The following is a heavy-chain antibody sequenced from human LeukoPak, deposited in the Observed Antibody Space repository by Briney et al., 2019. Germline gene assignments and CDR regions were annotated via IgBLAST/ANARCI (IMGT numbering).Heavy chain of an antibody. CDR3: AKGGRYSSGWYFDY. D-gene: IGHD6-19*01. J-gene: IGHJ4*02. CDR1: GFTFSSYA. Sequence: GGSLRLSCAASGFTFSSYAMSWVRQAPGKGLEWVSAISGSGGNTYYADSVKGRFTISRDNSKNTLYLQMNSLRAEDTAVYYCAKGGRYSSGWYFDYWGPGNPGHRLL. V-gene: IGHV3-23*01. CDR2: ISGSGGNT.